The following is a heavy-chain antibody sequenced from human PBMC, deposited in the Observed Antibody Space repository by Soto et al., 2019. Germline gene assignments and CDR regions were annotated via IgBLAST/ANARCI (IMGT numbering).Heavy chain of an antibody. CDR3: ARHGGSGVDY. CDR2: IYYSGST. CDR1: GGSISRSDYY. J-gene: IGHJ4*02. Sequence: QLQLQESGPGLVKPSETLSLTCTVSGGSISRSDYYWGWIRQPPGKGLEWIGSIYYSGSTYYNPSLKSRFTVSVDTSQNQFSLKLISVTAADTALYFCARHGGSGVDYWGQGTLVTVSS. D-gene: IGHD6-19*01. V-gene: IGHV4-39*01.